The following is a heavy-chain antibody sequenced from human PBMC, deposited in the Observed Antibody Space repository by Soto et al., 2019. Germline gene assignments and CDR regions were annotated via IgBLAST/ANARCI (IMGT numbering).Heavy chain of an antibody. Sequence: EVQLVESGGDLVEPGGSLRLSCVTSGHTFSNAWMSWVRQAPGKGLEWVGRIKSKTDGGTTDYDAPVKGRFTISRDDSKRTLYLQMSSLETDDTAVYYCVTISRSSPWGCWGQGTLVTVSS. CDR3: VTISRSSPWGC. CDR1: GHTFSNAW. V-gene: IGHV3-15*01. J-gene: IGHJ1*01. CDR2: IKSKTDGGTT. D-gene: IGHD1-1*01.